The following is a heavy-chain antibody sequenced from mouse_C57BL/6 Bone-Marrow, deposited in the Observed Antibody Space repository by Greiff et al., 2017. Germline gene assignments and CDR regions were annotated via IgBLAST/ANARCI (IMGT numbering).Heavy chain of an antibody. CDR1: GYTFTSYW. V-gene: IGHV1-5*01. D-gene: IGHD1-1*01. CDR2: IYPGNSDT. CDR3: TRRGFTTVVAFDY. Sequence: EVQLQQSGTVLARPGASVKMSCKTSGYTFTSYWMHWVKPRPGQGLEWIGAIYPGNSDTSYHQKFKGKAKLTAVTSASTAYMELSSLTNEDSAVYYCTRRGFTTVVAFDYWGQGTTLTVSS. J-gene: IGHJ2*01.